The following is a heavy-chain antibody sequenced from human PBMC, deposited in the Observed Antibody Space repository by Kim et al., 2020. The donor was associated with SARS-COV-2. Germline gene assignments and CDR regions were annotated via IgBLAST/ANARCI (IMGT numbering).Heavy chain of an antibody. V-gene: IGHV3-30*18. CDR3: AKDKSFCMITFWGESGGLDG. CDR1: GFSFNNFG. CDR2: ISYEGSKK. J-gene: IGHJ6*02. D-gene: IGHD3-16*01. Sequence: GGFLRLSCAASGFSFNNFGMHWVRQAPGKGLEWVALISYEGSKKYYADSLKGRFTISRDSSKNTLYLQMNSLRPEDTAVYFCAKDKSFCMITFWGESGGLDGSGHGTNVTVS.